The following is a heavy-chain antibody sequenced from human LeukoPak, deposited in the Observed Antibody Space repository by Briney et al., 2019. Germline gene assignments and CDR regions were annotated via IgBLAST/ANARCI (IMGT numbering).Heavy chain of an antibody. V-gene: IGHV4-34*01. J-gene: IGHJ5*02. CDR3: ARDRADYYDSSGYYSRRFDP. Sequence: SETLSLTCAVYGGSFSGYYWSWIRQPPGKGLEWIGEINHSGSTNYNPSLKSRVTISVDTSKNQFSLKLSSVTAADTAVYYCARDRADYYDSSGYYSRRFDPWGQGTLVTVSS. CDR1: GGSFSGYY. D-gene: IGHD3-22*01. CDR2: INHSGST.